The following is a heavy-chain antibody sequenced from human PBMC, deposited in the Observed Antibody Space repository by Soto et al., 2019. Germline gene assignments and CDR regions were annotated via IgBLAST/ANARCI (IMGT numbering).Heavy chain of an antibody. CDR2: ISSSSSYI. D-gene: IGHD6-19*01. V-gene: IGHV3-21*01. J-gene: IGHJ5*02. Sequence: GGSLRLSCAASGFTFSSYSMNWVRQAPGKGLEWVSSISSSSSYIYYADSVKGRFTISRDNAKNSLYLQMNSLRAEDTAVYYCARQFLALYSSGWFPFDPWGQGTLVTVSS. CDR3: ARQFLALYSSGWFPFDP. CDR1: GFTFSSYS.